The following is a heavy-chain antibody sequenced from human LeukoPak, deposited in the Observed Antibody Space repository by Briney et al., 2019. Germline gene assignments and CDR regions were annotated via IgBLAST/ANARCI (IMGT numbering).Heavy chain of an antibody. V-gene: IGHV1-3*01. Sequence: ASVKVSCKASGYTFTGYYMHWVRQAPGQGLEWMGWINAGNGNTKYSQKFQGRVTITRDTSASTAYMELSSLRSEDTAVYYCARGQVAGHNGYYFDYWGQGTLVTVSS. CDR1: GYTFTGYY. J-gene: IGHJ4*02. CDR3: ARGQVAGHNGYYFDY. CDR2: INAGNGNT. D-gene: IGHD6-19*01.